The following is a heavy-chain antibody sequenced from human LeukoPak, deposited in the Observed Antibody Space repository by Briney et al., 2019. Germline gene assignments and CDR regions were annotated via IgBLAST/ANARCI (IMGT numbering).Heavy chain of an antibody. D-gene: IGHD6-13*01. Sequence: GGSLRLSCAASGFTFSSYGMHWVRQAPGKGLEWVAVIWYDGSNKYYADSVKGRFTISRDNSKNTLYLQMNSLRAEDTAVYYCARDAQQLSYKYWFGPWGQGTLVTVSS. CDR3: ARDAQQLSYKYWFGP. CDR2: IWYDGSNK. CDR1: GFTFSSYG. J-gene: IGHJ5*02. V-gene: IGHV3-33*01.